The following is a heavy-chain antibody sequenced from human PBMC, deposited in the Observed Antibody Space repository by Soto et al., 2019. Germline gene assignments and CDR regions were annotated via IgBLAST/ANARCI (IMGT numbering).Heavy chain of an antibody. CDR2: ISAYNGNT. J-gene: IGHJ4*02. D-gene: IGHD2-8*01. CDR3: ARCWARASNGVCYRFDY. V-gene: IGHV1-18*01. Sequence: GASVKVSCEASGYTFTSYGISWVRQAPGQGLEWMGWISAYNGNTNYAQKLQGRVTMTTDTSTSTAYMELRSLRSDDTAVYYCARCWARASNGVCYRFDYWGQGTLVTVSS. CDR1: GYTFTSYG.